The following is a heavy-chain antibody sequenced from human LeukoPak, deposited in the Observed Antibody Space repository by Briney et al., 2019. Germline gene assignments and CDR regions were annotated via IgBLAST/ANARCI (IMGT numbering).Heavy chain of an antibody. CDR1: GFTFSNYA. D-gene: IGHD3-16*02. V-gene: IGHV3-23*01. CDR3: AKAKYYDYVWGSYRPYYFDY. CDR2: IRVNDET. J-gene: IGHJ4*02. Sequence: PGGSLRLSCAASGFTFSNYAMNWVRQAPGKGLEWVSGIRVNDETYYADSVKGRFTISRDNSKNTLYLQMNNLRAEDTAVYYCAKAKYYDYVWGSYRPYYFDYWGQGTLVTVSS.